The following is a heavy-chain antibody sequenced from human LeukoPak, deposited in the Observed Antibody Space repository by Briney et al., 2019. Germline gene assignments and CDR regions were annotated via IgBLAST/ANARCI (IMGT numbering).Heavy chain of an antibody. CDR1: GFTFSSYA. CDR2: ISYDGSNK. J-gene: IGHJ4*02. V-gene: IGHV3-30*01. CDR3: ARERSGWYFFLFDY. D-gene: IGHD6-19*01. Sequence: GGSLRLSCAASGFTFSSYAMHWVRQAPGKGLEWVAVISYDGSNKYYADSVKGQFTISRDNSKNTLYLQMNSLRAEDTAVYYCARERSGWYFFLFDYWGQGTLVTVSS.